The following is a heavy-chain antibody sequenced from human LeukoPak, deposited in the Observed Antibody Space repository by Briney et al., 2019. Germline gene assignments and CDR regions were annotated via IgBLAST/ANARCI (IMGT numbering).Heavy chain of an antibody. D-gene: IGHD2-21*01. Sequence: PSETLSRTCAVSGYSISSGYYWGWIRQPPGKGLEWIGSIYHSGSTYYNPSLKSRVTISVDTSKNQFSLKLSAVTAADTAVYYCAGYVVVIDYWGQGTLVTVSS. CDR1: GYSISSGYY. V-gene: IGHV4-38-2*01. J-gene: IGHJ4*02. CDR2: IYHSGST. CDR3: AGYVVVIDY.